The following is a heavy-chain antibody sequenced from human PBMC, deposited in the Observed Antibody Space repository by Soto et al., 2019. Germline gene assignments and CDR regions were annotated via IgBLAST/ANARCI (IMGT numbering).Heavy chain of an antibody. CDR2: ISYDGSNK. CDR1: VFTFSSYG. Sequence: GGSLRLSCAASVFTFSSYGMHWVRQAPGKGLEWVAVISYDGSNKYYADSVKGRFTISRDNSKNTLYLQMNSLRAEDTAVYYCAKDRPPRGSYYEYYFDYWGQGTLVTVSS. J-gene: IGHJ4*02. D-gene: IGHD1-26*01. CDR3: AKDRPPRGSYYEYYFDY. V-gene: IGHV3-30*18.